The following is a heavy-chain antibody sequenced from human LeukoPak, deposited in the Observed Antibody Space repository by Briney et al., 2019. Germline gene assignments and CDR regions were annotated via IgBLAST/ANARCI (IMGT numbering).Heavy chain of an antibody. CDR2: ISSGSTAT. Sequence: PGGSLRLSCAASGFTFSSHSMHWVRQAPGKGLEWISYISSGSTATYYADSVKGRFTISRDNSKNTLYLQMKSLRAEDTAVYYCAKGGGYEAQYYYYYLDVWGKGTTVTISS. V-gene: IGHV3-48*01. D-gene: IGHD5-12*01. CDR1: GFTFSSHS. CDR3: AKGGGYEAQYYYYYLDV. J-gene: IGHJ6*03.